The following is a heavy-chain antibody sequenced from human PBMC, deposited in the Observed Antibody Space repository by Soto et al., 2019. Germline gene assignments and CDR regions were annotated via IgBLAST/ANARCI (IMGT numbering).Heavy chain of an antibody. CDR3: ARVPNYDFWSGSPRNYFDY. V-gene: IGHV1-8*01. CDR2: MNPNSGNT. J-gene: IGHJ4*02. CDR1: GYTFTSYD. Sequence: ASVKVSCKASGYTFTSYDINWVRQATGQGLEWMGWMNPNSGNTGYAQKFQGRVTMTRNTSISTAYMELSSLRSEDTAVYYCARVPNYDFWSGSPRNYFDYWGQGTLVTVSS. D-gene: IGHD3-3*01.